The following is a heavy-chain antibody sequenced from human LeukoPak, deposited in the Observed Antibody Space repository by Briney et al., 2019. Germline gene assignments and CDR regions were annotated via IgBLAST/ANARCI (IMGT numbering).Heavy chain of an antibody. J-gene: IGHJ3*02. CDR2: VNPDGSRK. V-gene: IGHV3-7*01. Sequence: GGSLRLSCAVSGFTFTSNWMSWVRQVPGRGLEWLANVNPDGSRKSYVDSMKGRFTIFRDNARTSLYLQMDSLRAEDTALYYCARVGNIRGWAFDIWGQGTMVTVSS. CDR1: GFTFTSNW. CDR3: ARVGNIRGWAFDI. D-gene: IGHD1-26*01.